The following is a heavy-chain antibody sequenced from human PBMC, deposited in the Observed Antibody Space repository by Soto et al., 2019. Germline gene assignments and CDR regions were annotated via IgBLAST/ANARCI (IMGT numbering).Heavy chain of an antibody. CDR1: GYTFISYG. D-gene: IGHD5-18*01. CDR2: ISANTGKT. Sequence: GSVKVSCKASGYTFISYGITWVRQAPGQGLEWMGWISANTGKTNYVQKFEDRLSLTADTSTSTAYMELRSLTSDDTAVYFCAREGYTYSANDYWGQGTLVTVSS. V-gene: IGHV1-18*01. CDR3: AREGYTYSANDY. J-gene: IGHJ4*02.